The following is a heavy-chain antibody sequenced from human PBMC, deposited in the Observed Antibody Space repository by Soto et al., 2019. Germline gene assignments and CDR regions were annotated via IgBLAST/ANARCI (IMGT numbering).Heavy chain of an antibody. J-gene: IGHJ5*02. CDR1: GFTFRSFT. CDR2: ISSNSAYR. Sequence: EGWLRLSCAASGFTFRSFTMNWVRQAPGKGLEWVSTISSNSAYRYYTDALRGRYTISRDNAKNSLHLQMNSLRAEDTAVYYCTRDASRDSSARGWFDPWGPGTLGTASS. V-gene: IGHV3-21*01. D-gene: IGHD6-13*01. CDR3: TRDASRDSSARGWFDP.